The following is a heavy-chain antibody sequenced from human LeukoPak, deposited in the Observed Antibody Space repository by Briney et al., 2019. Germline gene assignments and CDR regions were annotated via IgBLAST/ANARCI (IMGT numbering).Heavy chain of an antibody. CDR3: ARGSAGYCSGGSCYWFDP. CDR1: GYTFTGYY. V-gene: IGHV1-2*06. Sequence: GASVKVSCKASGYTFTGYYMHWVRQAPGQGLEWMGRINPNSGGTNYAQKFQGRVTMTRETSISTAYMELSRLRSDDTAVYYCARGSAGYCSGGSCYWFDPWGQGTLVTVSS. J-gene: IGHJ5*02. CDR2: INPNSGGT. D-gene: IGHD2-15*01.